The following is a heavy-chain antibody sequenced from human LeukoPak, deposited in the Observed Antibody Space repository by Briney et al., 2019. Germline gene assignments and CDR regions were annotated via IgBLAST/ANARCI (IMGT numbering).Heavy chain of an antibody. CDR3: ARTRYYYNSRSYGAPYYFDY. D-gene: IGHD3-10*01. CDR1: GGSFSGYY. J-gene: IGHJ4*02. CDR2: IYHSGRT. V-gene: IGHV4-34*01. Sequence: SETLSLTCAVYGGSFSGYYWSWIRQPPGKGLEWIGEIYHSGRTNYNPSLKSRLSISVDMSKNQFSLELSSVTAADTAVYYCARTRYYYNSRSYGAPYYFDYWGQGTLVTVSS.